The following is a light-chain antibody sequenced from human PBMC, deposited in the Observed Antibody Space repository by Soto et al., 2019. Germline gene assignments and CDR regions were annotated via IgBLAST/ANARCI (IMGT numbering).Light chain of an antibody. J-gene: IGKJ4*01. Sequence: EIVLTQSPSTLSLSPGERATLSCRASQSVSSTYLAWYQQKPGQAPSLLIYGASRRATGIPDRFSGSVSGTNFTLTISRLEPEDFAVYYCQQYETSPTTFGGGTKVEIK. CDR3: QQYETSPTT. V-gene: IGKV3-20*01. CDR1: QSVSSTY. CDR2: GAS.